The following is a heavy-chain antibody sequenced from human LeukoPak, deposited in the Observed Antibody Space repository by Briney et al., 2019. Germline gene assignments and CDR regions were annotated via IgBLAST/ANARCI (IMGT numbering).Heavy chain of an antibody. CDR2: IYYSGST. V-gene: IGHV4-59*01. CDR3: ARWGPPFDC. CDR1: GGSISSYY. D-gene: IGHD3-16*01. Sequence: SETLSLTCTVPGGSISSYYWSWIRQPPGKGLEWIGYIYYSGSTNYNPSLKSRVTISVDTSKNQFSLKLSSVTAADTAVYYCARWGPPFDCWGQGTLVTVSS. J-gene: IGHJ4*02.